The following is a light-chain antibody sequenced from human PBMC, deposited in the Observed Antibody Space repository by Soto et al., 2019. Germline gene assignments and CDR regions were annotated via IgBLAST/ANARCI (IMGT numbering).Light chain of an antibody. J-gene: IGKJ4*01. CDR2: GAS. CDR3: QQYGTLPPT. CDR1: QTVTNTY. V-gene: IGKV3-20*01. Sequence: EIVLTQSPGTLSLSPGERATLSCRASQTVTNTYLAWYQQKSGQAPKSLIYGASNRATGIPDRFSGSGSGTDFTLTISRLEPEDFAVYYCQQYGTLPPTFGGGTKVEI.